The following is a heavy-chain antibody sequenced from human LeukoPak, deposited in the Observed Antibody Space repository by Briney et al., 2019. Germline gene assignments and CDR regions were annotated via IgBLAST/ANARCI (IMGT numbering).Heavy chain of an antibody. CDR2: MNPNSGNT. Sequence: GASVKVSCKASGYTFTSYDINWGRQATGQGLEWMGWMNPNSGNTGYAQKFQGRVTMTRNTSISTAYMELSSLRSEDTAVYYCARRAKISGWYQENWFDPWGQGTLVTVSS. CDR1: GYTFTSYD. V-gene: IGHV1-8*01. J-gene: IGHJ5*02. CDR3: ARRAKISGWYQENWFDP. D-gene: IGHD6-19*01.